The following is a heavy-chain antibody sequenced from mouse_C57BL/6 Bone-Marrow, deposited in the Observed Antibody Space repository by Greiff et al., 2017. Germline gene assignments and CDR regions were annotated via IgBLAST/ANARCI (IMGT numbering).Heavy chain of an antibody. CDR3: TTHYKDY. CDR2: IDPENGDT. Sequence: SGAELVRPGASVKLSCTASGFNIKDDYMHWVKQRPEQGLEWIGWIDPENGDTEYASKFQGKATITADTSSNTAYLQLSSLTSEDTAVYYCTTHYKDYWGQGTTLTVSS. V-gene: IGHV14-4*01. D-gene: IGHD2-12*01. CDR1: GFNIKDDY. J-gene: IGHJ2*01.